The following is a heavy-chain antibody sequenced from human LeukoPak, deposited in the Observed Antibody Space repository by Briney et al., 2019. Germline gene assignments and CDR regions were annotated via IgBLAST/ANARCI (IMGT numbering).Heavy chain of an antibody. CDR2: ISGSGGST. J-gene: IGHJ4*02. Sequence: GGSLRLSCAASGFTFSSYAMSWVRQAPGKGLEWVSAISGSGGSTYYADSVKGRFTISRDNSKNTLYLQMNSLRAEDTAVYYCAKDRWAFGVVIVLDYWGQGTLVTVSS. CDR3: AKDRWAFGVVIVLDY. D-gene: IGHD3-3*01. V-gene: IGHV3-23*01. CDR1: GFTFSSYA.